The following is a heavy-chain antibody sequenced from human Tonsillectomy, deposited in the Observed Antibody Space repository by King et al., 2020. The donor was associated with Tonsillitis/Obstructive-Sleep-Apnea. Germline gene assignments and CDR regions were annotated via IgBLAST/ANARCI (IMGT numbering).Heavy chain of an antibody. Sequence: HVQLVESGGGLVKPGGSLRLSCAASGFTFSDYYMSWFRQAPGKGLEWVSYITSSASTIYYEDSVKGRFTISRDNAKNSLYLQMNSRRAEDTAVYYCASPKYYYDSDGYYFDYWGQGTLVTVSS. V-gene: IGHV3-11*01. CDR2: ITSSASTI. D-gene: IGHD3-22*01. CDR1: GFTFSDYY. J-gene: IGHJ4*02. CDR3: ASPKYYYDSDGYYFDY.